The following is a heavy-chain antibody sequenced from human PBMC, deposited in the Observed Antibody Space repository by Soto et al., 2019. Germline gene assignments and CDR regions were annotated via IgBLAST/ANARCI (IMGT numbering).Heavy chain of an antibody. J-gene: IGHJ4*02. CDR2: IYYTGNT. V-gene: IGHV4-59*01. CDR3: ARGGNRYYFDY. CDR1: GGSINSYY. D-gene: IGHD2-21*02. Sequence: LSLTCTVSGGSINSYYWSWIRQPPGKGLEWIGYIYYTGNTNYNPSLKSRVTISVDTSKNQFSLKLSSVTAADTAVYYCARGGNRYYFDYWAQGTLVTVSS.